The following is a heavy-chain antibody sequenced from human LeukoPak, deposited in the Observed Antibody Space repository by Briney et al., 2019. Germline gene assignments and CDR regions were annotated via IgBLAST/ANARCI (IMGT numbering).Heavy chain of an antibody. J-gene: IGHJ4*02. V-gene: IGHV3-48*04. CDR2: ITSSGGSI. CDR3: ARDRDGYNSSPFES. Sequence: GGSLRLSCAASGFTFSSYSMNWVRQAPGKGLEWLSYITSSGGSIYYADSVKGRFTISRDNAKNTLYLQMSGLRAEDTALYYCARDRDGYNSSPFESWGQGTLVTVSS. CDR1: GFTFSSYS. D-gene: IGHD5-24*01.